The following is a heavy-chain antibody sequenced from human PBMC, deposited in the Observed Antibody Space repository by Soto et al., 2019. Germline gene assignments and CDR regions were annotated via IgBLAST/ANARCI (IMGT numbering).Heavy chain of an antibody. CDR2: ISAYNGHT. V-gene: IGHV1-18*01. CDR1: GYTFSNYG. D-gene: IGHD3-16*01. CDR3: VRGDGGYLDH. Sequence: QVQLVQSGIEVKKPGASVKVSCNTMGYTFSNYGLSWVRQAPGEGLEWLGWISAYNGHTKYAQKVQDRVTLTTDTSASTAYLERKSLGSDERAGYYGVRGDGGYLDHGGQGTLVLVSS. J-gene: IGHJ4*02.